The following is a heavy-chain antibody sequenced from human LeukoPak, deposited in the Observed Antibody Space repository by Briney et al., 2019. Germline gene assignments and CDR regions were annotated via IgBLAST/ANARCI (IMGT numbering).Heavy chain of an antibody. Sequence: SETLSLTCTVSGGSISNYFWTWIRQPAGKELEWIGRIYSSGTTNYNPSLKSRVTMSVDTSKNQFSLKMTSVTAADTAVYFCARNIRGGATYLDYWGQGTLVTVSS. D-gene: IGHD1-26*01. J-gene: IGHJ4*02. CDR2: IYSSGTT. CDR3: ARNIRGGATYLDY. CDR1: GGSISNYF. V-gene: IGHV4-4*07.